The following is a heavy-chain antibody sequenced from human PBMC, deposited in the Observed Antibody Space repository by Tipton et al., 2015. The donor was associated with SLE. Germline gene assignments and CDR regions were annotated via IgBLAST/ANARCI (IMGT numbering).Heavy chain of an antibody. V-gene: IGHV1-46*01. D-gene: IGHD3-10*01. CDR2: INPRSGST. CDR3: ARGGSGIYDAFEI. CDR1: GDIFTTYY. Sequence: QVQLVQSGAEVRKPGASVKVSCKASGDIFTTYYMHWVRQAPGQGLEWMGIINPRSGSTSYAQKFRGRVTMTRDTSTNTLYMELSSLRSEDTAVYYCARGGSGIYDAFEIWGQGTMVTVSS. J-gene: IGHJ3*02.